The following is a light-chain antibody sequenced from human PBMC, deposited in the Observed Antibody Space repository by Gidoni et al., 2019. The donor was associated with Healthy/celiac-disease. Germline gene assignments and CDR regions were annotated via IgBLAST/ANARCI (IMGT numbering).Light chain of an antibody. Sequence: ESVLTQSPATLSLSPGERATLSCRARQSVSSYLAWYQQKPGPAPRLLLYDASNRATGIPARFSGRGSGTDFTLTISSLEPEDFAVYYCQQRSNWLTFGGGTKVEI. CDR2: DAS. CDR3: QQRSNWLT. CDR1: QSVSSY. J-gene: IGKJ4*01. V-gene: IGKV3-11*01.